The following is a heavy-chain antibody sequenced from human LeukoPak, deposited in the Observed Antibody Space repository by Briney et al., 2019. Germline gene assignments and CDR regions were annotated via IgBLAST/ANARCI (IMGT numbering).Heavy chain of an antibody. V-gene: IGHV4-39*01. CDR1: GGSISSSSYY. CDR3: ARLIYYGSGRVDY. J-gene: IGHJ4*02. Sequence: SETLSLTCTVSGGSISSSSYYWGWIRQPPGKGLEWIGSIYYSGSTYYNPSLKGRVTISVDTSKNHFSLKLSSVTAADTAVYYCARLIYYGSGRVDYWGQGTLVTVSS. CDR2: IYYSGST. D-gene: IGHD3-10*01.